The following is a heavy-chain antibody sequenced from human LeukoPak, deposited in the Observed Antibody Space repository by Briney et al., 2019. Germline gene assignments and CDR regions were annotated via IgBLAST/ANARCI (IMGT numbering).Heavy chain of an antibody. V-gene: IGHV1-2*02. CDR3: ARSYYYGSGSYRYYYYGTDV. J-gene: IGHJ6*02. CDR2: INPNSGGT. D-gene: IGHD3-10*01. CDR1: GYTFTGYY. Sequence: ASVKVSCKASGYTFTGYYMHWVRQAPGQGLEWMGWINPNSGGTNYAQKLQGRVTMTTDTSTSTAYMELRSLRSDDTAVYYCARSYYYGSGSYRYYYYGTDVWGQGTTVTVSS.